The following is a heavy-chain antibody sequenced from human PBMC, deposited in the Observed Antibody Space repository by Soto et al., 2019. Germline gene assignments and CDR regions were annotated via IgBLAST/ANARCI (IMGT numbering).Heavy chain of an antibody. Sequence: NPSETLSLTCAVYGGSFSGYYWSWIRQPPGKGLEWIGEINHSGSTNYNPSLKSRVTISVDTSKNQFSLKLSSVTAADTAVYYCATNIYGSFDYWGQGTLVTVSS. CDR3: ATNIYGSFDY. D-gene: IGHD5-18*01. CDR1: GGSFSGYY. J-gene: IGHJ4*02. CDR2: INHSGST. V-gene: IGHV4-34*01.